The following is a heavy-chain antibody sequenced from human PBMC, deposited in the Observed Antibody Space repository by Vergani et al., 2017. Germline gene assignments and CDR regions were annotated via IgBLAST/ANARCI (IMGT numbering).Heavy chain of an antibody. V-gene: IGHV1-8*01. D-gene: IGHD6-19*01. Sequence: QVQLVQSGAEVKKPGASVKVSCKASGYTFTSYDINWVRQATGQGLEWMGWMNPNSGNTSYAQKFQGRVTMTRHTSISTAYMELSSLRSEDTAVYYCARGGSSGRYFYYYYYYGMDVWGQGTTVTVSS. J-gene: IGHJ6*02. CDR1: GYTFTSYD. CDR3: ARGGSSGRYFYYYYYYGMDV. CDR2: MNPNSGNT.